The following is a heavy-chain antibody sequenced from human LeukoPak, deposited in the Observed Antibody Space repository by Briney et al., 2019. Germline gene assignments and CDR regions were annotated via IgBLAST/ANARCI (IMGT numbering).Heavy chain of an antibody. CDR3: ARSSDSSGFYDYFDY. D-gene: IGHD3-22*01. CDR2: IYPGDSDT. Sequence: GEPLKISSEGSGYSFTSYWIGWVRQMPGKGLGWVAIIYPGDSDTIYTPSFQGQVTISADNSISTAYLQWSSLKASDTAMYYCARSSDSSGFYDYFDYWGQGTLVTVSS. J-gene: IGHJ4*02. V-gene: IGHV5-51*01. CDR1: GYSFTSYW.